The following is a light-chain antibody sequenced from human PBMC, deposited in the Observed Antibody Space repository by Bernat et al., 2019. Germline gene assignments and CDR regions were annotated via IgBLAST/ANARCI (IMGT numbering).Light chain of an antibody. V-gene: IGKV2-28*01. Sequence: ESASISCRSSQSLLHSSGNNYLDWYLQKPGQSPQVLIYSTSNRASGVPDRFSGSGSGTDFTLHISRVEAEDVGVYYCMQALQTLRTFGQGTKLEIK. J-gene: IGKJ2*01. CDR3: MQALQTLRT. CDR1: QSLLHSSGNNY. CDR2: STS.